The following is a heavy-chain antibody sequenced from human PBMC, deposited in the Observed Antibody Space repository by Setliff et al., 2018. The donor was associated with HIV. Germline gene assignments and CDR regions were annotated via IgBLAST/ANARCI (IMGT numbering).Heavy chain of an antibody. Sequence: ASVKVSCKASGGTFSDFYIHWVRQAPGQGLEWMGWINPNSGGTNYAQRFQGRVTMTRDTSSSTAYLELSRLISDDTAVYYCARNTPGIVPRRVGFDPWGQGTLVTVSS. CDR1: GGTFSDFY. V-gene: IGHV1-2*02. CDR2: INPNSGGT. J-gene: IGHJ5*02. D-gene: IGHD1-26*01. CDR3: ARNTPGIVPRRVGFDP.